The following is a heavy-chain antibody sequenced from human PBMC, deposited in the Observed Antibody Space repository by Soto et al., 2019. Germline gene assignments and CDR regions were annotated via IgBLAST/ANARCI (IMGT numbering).Heavy chain of an antibody. CDR3: ARSPSTHDCSGGSGYSQPRWFDP. CDR2: INPNGGGT. V-gene: IGHV1-46*01. CDR1: GYSFTTYY. J-gene: IGHJ5*02. Sequence: ASVKVSCKASGYSFTTYYIHWVRQAPGQGLEWMGIINPNGGGTSYAQKFQGRVTMTRDTSTSTVYMELSSLRSEDTALYYCARSPSTHDCSGGSGYSQPRWFDPWGQGTLVTVSS. D-gene: IGHD2-15*01.